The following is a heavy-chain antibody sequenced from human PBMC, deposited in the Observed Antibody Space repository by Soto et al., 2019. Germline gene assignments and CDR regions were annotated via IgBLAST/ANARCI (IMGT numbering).Heavy chain of an antibody. Sequence: SETLSLTCSVSGDSLSDYHWSWIRQPAGKGLEWIGRIYPTGNTNYNPSLKSRVTMSVDTSKNQFSLKLTSMTAADTAVYYCARGYATYEYWGQGTLVTVSS. CDR2: IYPTGNT. V-gene: IGHV4-4*07. CDR1: GDSLSDYH. D-gene: IGHD2-8*01. J-gene: IGHJ4*02. CDR3: ARGYATYEY.